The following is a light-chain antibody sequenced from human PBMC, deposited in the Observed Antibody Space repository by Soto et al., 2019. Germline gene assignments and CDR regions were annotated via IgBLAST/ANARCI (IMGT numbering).Light chain of an antibody. J-gene: IGKJ2*01. V-gene: IGKV4-1*01. CDR1: QSVLYSSNNKNH. CDR3: QQYYSPPYT. CDR2: WAS. Sequence: DIVMTQSPDSLAVSLGERAAINCKSSQSVLYSSNNKNHLAWYQQKPGQPPKLLIYWASTRESGVPDRFSGSGSGTDFTLTISSLQAEAVAVYYCQQYYSPPYTFGQGTKLEIK.